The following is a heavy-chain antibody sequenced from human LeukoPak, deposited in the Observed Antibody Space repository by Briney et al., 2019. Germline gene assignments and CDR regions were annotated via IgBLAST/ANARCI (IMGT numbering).Heavy chain of an antibody. CDR2: ISGSFSTI. CDR1: GGSFSGYY. J-gene: IGHJ4*02. Sequence: PSETLSLTCAVYGGSFSGYYWSWIRQPPGKGLEWVSYISGSFSTIYYADSVKGRFTISRDNAKNSLYLQMNSLRAEDTAVYYCARDYGSVGSSTSCHDYWGQGTLVTVSS. D-gene: IGHD2-2*01. V-gene: IGHV3-11*04. CDR3: ARDYGSVGSSTSCHDY.